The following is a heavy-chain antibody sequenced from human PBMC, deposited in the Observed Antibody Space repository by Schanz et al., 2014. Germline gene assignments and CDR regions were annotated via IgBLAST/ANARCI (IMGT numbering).Heavy chain of an antibody. J-gene: IGHJ4*02. CDR1: GFTFSTFA. Sequence: VQLAESGGGLVQPGGSLRLSCSASGFTFSTFAMHWVRQAPGKGLEYISAISNNGDSTYYADSVKGRFTISRDNSKTSLYLQMNSLRAEDTAVYYCARIGGSVFDYWAQGTLVTVSS. CDR3: ARIGGSVFDY. D-gene: IGHD3-10*01. V-gene: IGHV3-64*04. CDR2: ISNNGDST.